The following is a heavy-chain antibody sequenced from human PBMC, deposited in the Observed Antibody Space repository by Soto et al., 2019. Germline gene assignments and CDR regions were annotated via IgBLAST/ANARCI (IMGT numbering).Heavy chain of an antibody. V-gene: IGHV3-74*01. CDR3: ARDRGNVCCGYSDY. Sequence: AGGSLRLSCAASGGTFSGHWGHWVRLAPGKGLVWVPRINSDGSSISYADSVKGRFTISRDNAKNTLYLQVNSLRAEDTTMYYRARDRGNVCCGYSDYWGQGTLVTAP. CDR2: INSDGSSI. D-gene: IGHD3-22*01. CDR1: GGTFSGHW. J-gene: IGHJ4*02.